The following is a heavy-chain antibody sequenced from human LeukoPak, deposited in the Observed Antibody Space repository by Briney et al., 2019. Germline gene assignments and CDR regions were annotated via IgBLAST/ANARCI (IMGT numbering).Heavy chain of an antibody. D-gene: IGHD3-10*01. CDR3: ARARRYYYGSIDY. CDR2: IYYTGNT. V-gene: IGHV4-39*07. J-gene: IGHJ4*02. Sequence: SETLSLTCTVSGDSISSSGYYWGWVRQPPGKGPEWIGSIYYTGNTYYNPSLKSRVTISLDTSKNQFSLKLSSMTAADTAVYSCARARRYYYGSIDYWGQGTLVTVSS. CDR1: GDSISSSGYY.